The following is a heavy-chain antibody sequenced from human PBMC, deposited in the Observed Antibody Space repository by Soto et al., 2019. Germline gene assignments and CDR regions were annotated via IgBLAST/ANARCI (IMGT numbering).Heavy chain of an antibody. CDR2: ISGSGGST. D-gene: IGHD1-26*01. V-gene: IGHV3-23*01. CDR3: AKDSSKQVGATAFDI. CDR1: GFTFSSYA. Sequence: GGSLRLSCAASGFTFSSYAMSWVRQAPGKGLEWVSAISGSGGSTYYADSVKGRFTISRDNSKNTLYLQMNSLRAEDAAVYYCAKDSSKQVGATAFDIWGQGTMVTVSS. J-gene: IGHJ3*02.